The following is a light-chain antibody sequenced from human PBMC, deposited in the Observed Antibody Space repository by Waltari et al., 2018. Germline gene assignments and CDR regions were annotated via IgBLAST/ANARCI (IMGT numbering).Light chain of an antibody. CDR2: DAS. V-gene: IGKV1-33*01. J-gene: IGKJ2*01. CDR1: QDISNS. Sequence: DIQMTQSPSSLSAAVGDRVTITCQASQDISNSLDWYQQEPGKAPKLLIYDASYLETGVPSRFSGSGSGTDFTFIISSLQPEDFATYFCQQYQNLPPTFGQGTKLEIK. CDR3: QQYQNLPPT.